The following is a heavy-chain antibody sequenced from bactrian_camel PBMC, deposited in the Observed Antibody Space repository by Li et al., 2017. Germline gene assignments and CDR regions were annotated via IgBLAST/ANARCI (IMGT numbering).Heavy chain of an antibody. J-gene: IGHJ4*01. Sequence: HVQLVESGGGSVQTGGSLRLSCAASGSTYNCNCMAWFRQIPGKAREMVAMANTGGSTCGGTELYGDSVKGRFTISPDKPRVAVNLQMNSLEPEDTAMFYCAAKLGWCNGARVEAFRFWGKGTQVTVS. CDR3: AAKLGWCNGARVEAFRF. CDR2: ANTGGSTCGGTE. D-gene: IGHD3*01. CDR1: GSTYNCNC. V-gene: IGHV3S1*01.